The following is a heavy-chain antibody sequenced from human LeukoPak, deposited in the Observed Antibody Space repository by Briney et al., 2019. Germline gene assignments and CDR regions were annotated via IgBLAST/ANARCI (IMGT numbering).Heavy chain of an antibody. D-gene: IGHD6-19*01. J-gene: IGHJ4*02. CDR2: ISGSGATT. Sequence: PEGSLRLSCAASGITFNNYAMSWVRQAPGKGLEWVSYISGSGATTYYADSVKGRFTISTDNSKNTLYLQMNSLRAEDTAVYYCAKAMAGPNTHFDYWGRGTLVTVSS. CDR1: GITFNNYA. CDR3: AKAMAGPNTHFDY. V-gene: IGHV3-23*01.